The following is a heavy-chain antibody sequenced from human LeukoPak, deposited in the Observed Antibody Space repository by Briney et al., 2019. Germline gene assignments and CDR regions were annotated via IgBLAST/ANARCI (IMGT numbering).Heavy chain of an antibody. CDR3: ARVTLPSLWFGELLGWFDP. V-gene: IGHV4-39*02. Sequence: SETLSLTCTVSGGSISSSYWGWIRQPPGKGLEWIGSIFYTGKNDYNPSLKSRVTISVDTSKNYFSLKLTSVTAADTAVYYCARVTLPSLWFGELLGWFDPWGQGTLVTVSS. CDR1: GGSISSSY. D-gene: IGHD3-10*01. CDR2: IFYTGKN. J-gene: IGHJ5*02.